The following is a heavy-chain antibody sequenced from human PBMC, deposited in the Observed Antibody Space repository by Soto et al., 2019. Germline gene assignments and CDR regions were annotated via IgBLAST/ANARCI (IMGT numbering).Heavy chain of an antibody. V-gene: IGHV4-30-4*01. D-gene: IGHD2-15*01. CDR3: ARGRYCLTGRCFPNWFDS. J-gene: IGHJ5*01. Sequence: KPSGTLSLTYSVSGDSISSVDYFWAWNRQPPGQALEYIGYIYKSATTYYNPSFESRVAISLDTSKSQFSLNVTSVTAADTAVYFCARGRYCLTGRCFPNWFDSWGQGTLVTVSS. CDR2: IYKSATT. CDR1: GDSISSVDYF.